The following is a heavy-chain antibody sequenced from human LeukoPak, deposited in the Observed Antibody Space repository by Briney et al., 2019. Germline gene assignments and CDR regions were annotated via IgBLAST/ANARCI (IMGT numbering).Heavy chain of an antibody. CDR2: ISSSSSYI. CDR3: AKRAEDSSGYYLYYFDY. D-gene: IGHD3-22*01. J-gene: IGHJ4*02. V-gene: IGHV3-21*04. Sequence: GGSLRLPCAASGFTFSSYSMNWVRQAPGKGLEWVSSISSSSSYIYYADSVKGRFTISRDNSKNTLYLQMNSLRAEDTAVYYCAKRAEDSSGYYLYYFDYWGQGTLVTVSS. CDR1: GFTFSSYS.